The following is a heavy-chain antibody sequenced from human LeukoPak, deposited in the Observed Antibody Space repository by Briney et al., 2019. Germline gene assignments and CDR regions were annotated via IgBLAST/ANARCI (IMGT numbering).Heavy chain of an antibody. CDR1: GFTVSSNY. Sequence: PGGSLRLSCAASGFTVSSNYMSWVRRAPGKGLEWVSVIYSGGNTYYADSVKGRFTISRDNSKNTLFLQMDNLRADDAAVYYCARGGRAGWSGSYEDSFDIWGQGTMVTVSS. D-gene: IGHD1-26*01. J-gene: IGHJ3*02. V-gene: IGHV3-53*01. CDR2: IYSGGNT. CDR3: ARGGRAGWSGSYEDSFDI.